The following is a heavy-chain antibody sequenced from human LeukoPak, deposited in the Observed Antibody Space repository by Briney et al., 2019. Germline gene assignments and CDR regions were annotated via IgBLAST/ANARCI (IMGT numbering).Heavy chain of an antibody. Sequence: ASVKVSCKASGYTFASYVISWVRQAPGQGLEWMGWISAYNGNTNYAQNLQGRVTLTTDTSTSTAYMELRSLRSDDTAVYYCARSKGGITMIVVVNSAFDVWGPGTMVTVSS. CDR3: ARSKGGITMIVVVNSAFDV. CDR2: ISAYNGNT. CDR1: GYTFASYV. J-gene: IGHJ3*01. V-gene: IGHV1-18*01. D-gene: IGHD3-22*01.